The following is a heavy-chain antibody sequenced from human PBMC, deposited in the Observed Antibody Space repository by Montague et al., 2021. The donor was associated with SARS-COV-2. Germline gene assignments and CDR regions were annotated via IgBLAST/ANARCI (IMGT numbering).Heavy chain of an antibody. CDR1: GGSISSGGYY. Sequence: TLSLTCTVSGGSISSGGYYWSWIRQHPGKGLEWIGYIYYSGSTYYNPSLKSRVTISVDTSKNQFSLKLSPVTAADTAVYYCARVGIVVVPAAIVTLSYYYYMDVWGKGTTVTVSS. V-gene: IGHV4-31*03. D-gene: IGHD2-2*02. CDR2: IYYSGST. CDR3: ARVGIVVVPAAIVTLSYYYYMDV. J-gene: IGHJ6*03.